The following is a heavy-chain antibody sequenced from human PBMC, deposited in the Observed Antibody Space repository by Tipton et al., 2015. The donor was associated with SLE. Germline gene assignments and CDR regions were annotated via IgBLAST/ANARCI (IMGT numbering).Heavy chain of an antibody. CDR1: GFTFSDYA. CDR2: IRYDGFNK. CDR3: ARLSIERAFDL. V-gene: IGHV3-30*04. D-gene: IGHD6-25*01. J-gene: IGHJ3*01. Sequence: SLRLSCGASGFTFSDYAIHWVRQAPGKGLEWVAFIRYDGFNKYYSDSVKGRFTISRDDSKNTLYLQMTSLRVEDTAVYYCARLSIERAFDLWGQGTMVTVSS.